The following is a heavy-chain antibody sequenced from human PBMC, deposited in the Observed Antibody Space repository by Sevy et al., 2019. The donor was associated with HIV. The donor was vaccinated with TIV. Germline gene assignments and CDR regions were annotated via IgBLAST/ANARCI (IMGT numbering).Heavy chain of an antibody. J-gene: IGHJ4*02. CDR3: VKDPHSDFFDY. Sequence: GGSLRLSCAASGFNFSPYGMHWVRQAPGKGLEWVSFIGYDGNKIFYADSVRGRFTVSRDNSKNTLYLQMNSLSTEDTAVYYCVKDPHSDFFDYWGQGILVTVSS. CDR2: IGYDGNKI. CDR1: GFNFSPYG. V-gene: IGHV3-30*02.